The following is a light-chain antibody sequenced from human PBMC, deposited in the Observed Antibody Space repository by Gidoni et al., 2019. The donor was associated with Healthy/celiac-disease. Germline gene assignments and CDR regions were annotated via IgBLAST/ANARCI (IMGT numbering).Light chain of an antibody. CDR1: SSDVGGYNY. V-gene: IGLV2-14*01. CDR3: SSYTSSSPWV. J-gene: IGLJ3*02. CDR2: EVS. Sequence: QSALTQPASVSGSPGPSITISCTGTSSDVGGYNYVSWYQQHPGKAPKLMIYEVSNRPSGVSNRFSGSKSGNTASLTISGLQAEDEADYYGSSYTSSSPWVFGGGTKLTVL.